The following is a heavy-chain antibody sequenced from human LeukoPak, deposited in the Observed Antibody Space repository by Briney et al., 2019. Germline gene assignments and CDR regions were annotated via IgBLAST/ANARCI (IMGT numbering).Heavy chain of an antibody. J-gene: IGHJ3*02. CDR3: ARGLILPPAISSLDGFDI. Sequence: SETLSLTCSVSGGSISSGDYYWSWIRQPPGKGLEWIGYIYYSGSTFYNPSLKSRLTISVDTSNNQFSLKLSSVAAADTAVYFCARGLILPPAISSLDGFDIWGQGTMVTVSS. V-gene: IGHV4-30-4*08. CDR1: GGSISSGDYY. CDR2: IYYSGST. D-gene: IGHD2-2*01.